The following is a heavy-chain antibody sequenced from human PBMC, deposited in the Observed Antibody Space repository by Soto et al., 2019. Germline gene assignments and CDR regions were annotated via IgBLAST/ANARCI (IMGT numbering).Heavy chain of an antibody. J-gene: IGHJ5*02. D-gene: IGHD6-25*01. CDR2: MNPNSGNT. CDR3: ARELYSSVRFDP. Sequence: ASVKVSCKASGYTFTSYDINWVRQATGRGLEWMGWMNPNSGNTGYAQKFQGRVTMTRNTSISTAYMELSSLRSEDTAVYYCARELYSSVRFDPWGQGTLVTVSS. V-gene: IGHV1-8*01. CDR1: GYTFTSYD.